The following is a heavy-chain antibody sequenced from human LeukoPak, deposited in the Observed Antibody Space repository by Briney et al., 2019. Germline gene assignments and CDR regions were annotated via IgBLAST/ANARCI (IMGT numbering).Heavy chain of an antibody. Sequence: SETLSLTCAVYGGSFSGYYWSWIRQPPGKGLEWIGEINHSGGTNYNPSLKSRVTISVDTSKNQFSLKLSSVTAADTAVYYCARGKRLSLYYYYYMDVWGKGTTVTVSS. V-gene: IGHV4-34*01. CDR3: ARGKRLSLYYYYYMDV. CDR2: INHSGGT. J-gene: IGHJ6*03. CDR1: GGSFSGYY. D-gene: IGHD6-25*01.